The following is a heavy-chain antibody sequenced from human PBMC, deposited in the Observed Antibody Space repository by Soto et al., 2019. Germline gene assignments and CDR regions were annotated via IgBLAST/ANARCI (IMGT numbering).Heavy chain of an antibody. J-gene: IGHJ6*02. D-gene: IGHD3-22*01. CDR1: GFTFSSYW. CDR3: ARALGDYYGSSGYYYGGGYCGMDV. V-gene: IGHV3-74*01. Sequence: EVQLVESGGGLVQPGGSLRLSCAPSGFTFSSYWMHWVRQAPGKGLVWVSRINSDGSSTSHEDPLKGRFTTSRDNAKNTLYLQMNSLRAEDTAVYYCARALGDYYGSSGYYYGGGYCGMDVWGQGTTVTVSS. CDR2: INSDGSST.